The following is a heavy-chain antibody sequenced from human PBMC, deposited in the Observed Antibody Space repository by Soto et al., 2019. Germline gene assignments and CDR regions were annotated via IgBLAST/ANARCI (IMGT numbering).Heavy chain of an antibody. D-gene: IGHD3-22*01. Sequence: QVQLVESGGGVVQPGRSLRLSCADSGFTFSSYGMHWVRQAPGKGLEWVAVISYDGSNKYYADSVKGRFTISRDNSKNTLYLQMNSLRPEDTAVYYCAKDTYYHDSSGYYVFDYWGQGTLVTVSS. CDR1: GFTFSSYG. CDR3: AKDTYYHDSSGYYVFDY. J-gene: IGHJ4*02. V-gene: IGHV3-30*18. CDR2: ISYDGSNK.